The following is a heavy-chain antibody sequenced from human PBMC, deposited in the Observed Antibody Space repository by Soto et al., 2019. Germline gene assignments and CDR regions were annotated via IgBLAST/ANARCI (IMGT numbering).Heavy chain of an antibody. CDR1: GGSISSGCYS. J-gene: IGHJ4*02. CDR2: IYHSGST. Sequence: SETLSLTGAVSGGSISSGCYSWSWIRQPPGKGLEWIGYIYHSGSTYYNPSLKSRVTISVDRSKNQFSLKLSSVTAADTAVYYCARVAPPSHVRPLYYLDYWGQGTLVSFSA. V-gene: IGHV4-30-2*01. CDR3: ARVAPPSHVRPLYYLDY.